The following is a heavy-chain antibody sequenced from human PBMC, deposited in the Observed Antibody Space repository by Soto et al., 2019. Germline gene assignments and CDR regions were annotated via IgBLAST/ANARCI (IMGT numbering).Heavy chain of an antibody. CDR3: AREPWWQEYALRGFDY. V-gene: IGHV3-11*01. Sequence: PGGSLRLSCAASGFTFTDYYMAWIRQAPGKGLEWVSGINTGGGATYYVDSVRGRFTISRDNAKRSLYLQMDSLRAEDTAVYYCAREPWWQEYALRGFDYWGQGTLVTVSS. CDR2: INTGGGAT. CDR1: GFTFTDYY. J-gene: IGHJ4*02. D-gene: IGHD2-8*01.